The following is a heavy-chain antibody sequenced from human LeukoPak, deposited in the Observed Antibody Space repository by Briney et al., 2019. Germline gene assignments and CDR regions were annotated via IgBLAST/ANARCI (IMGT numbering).Heavy chain of an antibody. CDR1: GFTFSSHS. J-gene: IGHJ4*02. D-gene: IGHD6-19*01. CDR2: ISSSGSTI. V-gene: IGHV3-48*01. Sequence: PGGSLRLSCAASGFTFSSHSMNWVRQAPGKGLEWVSYISSSGSTIYYADSVKGRFSISRDNAKNSLHLQMNSLRVEDTAVYYCARGTVAGKALYWGQGTLVTVSS. CDR3: ARGTVAGKALY.